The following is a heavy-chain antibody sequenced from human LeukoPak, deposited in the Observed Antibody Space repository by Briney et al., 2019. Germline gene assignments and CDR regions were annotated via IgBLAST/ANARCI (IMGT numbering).Heavy chain of an antibody. CDR3: APTRMSYGDWEIFDY. D-gene: IGHD4-17*01. Sequence: ASVKVSCKASGYTFTDYYMHWVRQAPGQGLEWMGWINPNSGGTNYAQKFQGRVTMTRDTSISTAYMELSRLRSDDTAVYYCAPTRMSYGDWEIFDYWGQGTLVTVSS. CDR2: INPNSGGT. V-gene: IGHV1-2*02. J-gene: IGHJ4*02. CDR1: GYTFTDYY.